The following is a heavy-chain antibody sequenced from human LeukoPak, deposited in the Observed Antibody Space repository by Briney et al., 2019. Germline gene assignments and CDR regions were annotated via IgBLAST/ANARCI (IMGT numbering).Heavy chain of an antibody. CDR1: GGSISSSSYY. D-gene: IGHD2-15*01. CDR2: IYYSGST. J-gene: IGHJ6*02. Sequence: KSSETLSLTCTVSGGSISSSSYYWGWIRQPPGKGLEWIGYIYYSGSTNYNPSLKSRVTISVDTSKNQFSLKLSSVTAADMAVYYCARDRVVVAATTYYYYGMDVWGQGTTVTVSS. V-gene: IGHV4-61*01. CDR3: ARDRVVVAATTYYYYGMDV.